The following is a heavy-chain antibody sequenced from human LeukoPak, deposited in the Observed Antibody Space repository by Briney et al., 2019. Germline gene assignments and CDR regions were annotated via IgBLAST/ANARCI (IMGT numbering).Heavy chain of an antibody. CDR1: GGSISSYY. J-gene: IGHJ4*02. CDR2: IYYSGST. D-gene: IGHD6-19*01. Sequence: PSETLSLTCTVSGGSISSYYWSWIRQPPGKGLEWIGYIYYSGSTNYNPSLKSRVTMSVDTSKNQFSLKLSSVTAADTAVYYCARVFVIAVAGTIYFDYWGQGTLVTVSS. CDR3: ARVFVIAVAGTIYFDY. V-gene: IGHV4-59*01.